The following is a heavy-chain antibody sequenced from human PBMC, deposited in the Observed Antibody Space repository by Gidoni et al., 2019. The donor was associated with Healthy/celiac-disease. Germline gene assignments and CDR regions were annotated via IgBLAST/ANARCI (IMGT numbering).Heavy chain of an antibody. D-gene: IGHD5-18*01. Sequence: EVQLVESGGGLVQPGGSLSLSCSASGFTFSSYAMHWVRQAPGKGLEYVSAISSNGGSTYYADSVKGRFTISRDNSKNTLYLQMSSLRAEDTAVYYCVKMDTAMVMSAVSYWGQGTLVTVSS. CDR3: VKMDTAMVMSAVSY. CDR2: ISSNGGST. J-gene: IGHJ4*02. V-gene: IGHV3-64D*06. CDR1: GFTFSSYA.